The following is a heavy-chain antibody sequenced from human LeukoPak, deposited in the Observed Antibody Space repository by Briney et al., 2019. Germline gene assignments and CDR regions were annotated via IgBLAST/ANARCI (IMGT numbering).Heavy chain of an antibody. J-gene: IGHJ4*02. Sequence: PGGSLRLSCAPSGFTFSSYAMSWVRETPGKGLEWVSGISGSGGSTYYADSVKGRFTISRDNSKNTLYLQMSSLRAEDTAIYYCAKIPVSYSSGWSTFDYWGQGTLVTVSS. CDR3: AKIPVSYSSGWSTFDY. V-gene: IGHV3-23*01. CDR2: ISGSGGST. D-gene: IGHD6-19*01. CDR1: GFTFSSYA.